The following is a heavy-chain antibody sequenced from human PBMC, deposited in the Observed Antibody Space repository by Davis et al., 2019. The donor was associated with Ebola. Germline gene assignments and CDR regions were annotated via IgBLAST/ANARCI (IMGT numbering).Heavy chain of an antibody. D-gene: IGHD6-19*01. Sequence: GGSLRLSCAASGFTFRSYWMSWVRQAPGKGLEWVANIKQDGSEKSYVDSVKGRFTISRDNAINSLYLQMNSLRAEDTAVYYCARFRSGWYGAFDYWGQGTLVTVSS. CDR2: IKQDGSEK. J-gene: IGHJ4*02. V-gene: IGHV3-7*01. CDR3: ARFRSGWYGAFDY. CDR1: GFTFRSYW.